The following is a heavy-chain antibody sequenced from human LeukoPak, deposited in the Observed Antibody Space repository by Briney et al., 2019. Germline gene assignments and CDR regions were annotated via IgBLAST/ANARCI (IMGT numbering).Heavy chain of an antibody. J-gene: IGHJ2*01. Sequence: SETLSLTCAVSGYSISSGYYWGWIRQPPGKGLEWIGRIYTSGSTNYNPSLKSRVTMSVDTSKNQFSLKLSSVTAADTAVYYCAREPYGPFDLWGRGTLVTVSS. CDR1: GYSISSGYY. D-gene: IGHD4-17*01. V-gene: IGHV4-38-2*02. CDR3: AREPYGPFDL. CDR2: IYTSGST.